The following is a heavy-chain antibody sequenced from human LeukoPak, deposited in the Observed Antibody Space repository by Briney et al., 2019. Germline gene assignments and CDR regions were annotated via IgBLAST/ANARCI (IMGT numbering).Heavy chain of an antibody. Sequence: ASLKVSCKASGYIFTGYYMHWVRQAPGQGLEWMGWINTNSGGTNCAQKFQGRVTMTRDTSISTAYMELSRLRSDDTAVYYCARGATTGDFDYWGQGTLVTVSS. CDR1: GYIFTGYY. CDR3: ARGATTGDFDY. V-gene: IGHV1-2*02. J-gene: IGHJ4*02. D-gene: IGHD1-26*01. CDR2: INTNSGGT.